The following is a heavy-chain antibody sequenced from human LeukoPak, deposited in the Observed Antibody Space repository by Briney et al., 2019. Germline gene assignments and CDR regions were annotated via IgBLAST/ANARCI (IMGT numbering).Heavy chain of an antibody. J-gene: IGHJ4*02. V-gene: IGHV1-58*02. CDR3: ASPGMRYYYGSGSYYN. CDR2: IVVGSGNT. CDR1: GFTFTRSA. Sequence: GASVKVSCKASGFTFTRSAMQWVRQARGQRLEWIGWIVVGSGNTNYAQKFQERVTITRDMSTSTAYMELSSLRSEDTAVYYCASPGMRYYYGSGSYYNWGQGTLVTVSS. D-gene: IGHD3-10*01.